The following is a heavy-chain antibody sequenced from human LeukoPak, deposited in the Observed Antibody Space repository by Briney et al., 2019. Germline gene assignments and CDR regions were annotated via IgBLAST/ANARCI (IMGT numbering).Heavy chain of an antibody. J-gene: IGHJ3*02. CDR3: ASGSGDAFEI. V-gene: IGHV3-21*06. CDR1: GFTFRSYS. Sequence: GGSLRLSCAASGFTFRSYSMNWVRQAPGKGLEWVSSISSDSSYIYYANSLKGRFTISRDNAKNSLYLQMNSLRAEDTAVYYCASGSGDAFEIWGQGTMVTVSS. D-gene: IGHD3-10*01. CDR2: ISSDSSYI.